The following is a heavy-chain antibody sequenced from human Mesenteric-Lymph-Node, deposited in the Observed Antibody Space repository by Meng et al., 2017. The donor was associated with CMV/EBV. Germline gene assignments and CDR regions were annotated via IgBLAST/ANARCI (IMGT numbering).Heavy chain of an antibody. V-gene: IGHV3-23*03. J-gene: IGHJ6*02. Sequence: GESLKISCAASGFTFSSYAMSWVRQAPGKGLEWVSVIYSGGTTYYADAVKGRFTISKDNSKNTLYLQMNSLKAEDTAVYYCAKSGEGGSGPLDVWGQGTTVTVSS. CDR3: AKSGEGGSGPLDV. CDR2: IYSGGTT. CDR1: GFTFSSYA. D-gene: IGHD3-10*01.